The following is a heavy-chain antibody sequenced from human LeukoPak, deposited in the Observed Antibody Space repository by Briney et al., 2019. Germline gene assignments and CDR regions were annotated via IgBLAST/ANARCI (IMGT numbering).Heavy chain of an antibody. J-gene: IGHJ4*02. CDR3: AREQAANYYDSSGYYFDY. CDR1: GFTFSSYG. V-gene: IGHV3-33*01. CDR2: IWYDGSNK. D-gene: IGHD3-22*01. Sequence: GGSLRLSCAASGFTFSSYGMHWVRQAPGKGLEWVAVIWYDGSNKYYADFVKGRFTISRDNSKNTLYLQMNSLRAEDTAVYYCAREQAANYYDSSGYYFDYWGQGTLVTVSS.